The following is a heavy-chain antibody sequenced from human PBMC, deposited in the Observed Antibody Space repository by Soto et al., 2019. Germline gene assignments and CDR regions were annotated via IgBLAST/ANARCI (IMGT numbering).Heavy chain of an antibody. D-gene: IGHD2-15*01. CDR2: ITSDSSDI. J-gene: IGHJ4*02. V-gene: IGHV3-21*01. Sequence: PGGSLRLSCAASGITFRSYSMSWVRQAPGKGREWVASITSDSSDIYYEDSVKGRFTISRDNGENSLYLQMTSLGAEDTGVYYCATTYCSGGYCFSSEYWGQGVLVTVSS. CDR1: GITFRSYS. CDR3: ATTYCSGGYCFSSEY.